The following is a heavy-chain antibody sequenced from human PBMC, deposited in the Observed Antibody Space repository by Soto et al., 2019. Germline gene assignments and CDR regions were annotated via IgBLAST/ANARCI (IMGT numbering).Heavy chain of an antibody. Sequence: GGFLRLSCAASGFNSTGYAISWVRQAPGKGLEWVSTISGTGGSTYYPDSVKGRFTISRDNSKNTVYLQMNSLRAEDAAVYYCAKEVTSGYYLFDYWGQGTLVTVSS. J-gene: IGHJ4*02. D-gene: IGHD3-22*01. CDR1: GFNSTGYA. V-gene: IGHV3-23*01. CDR3: AKEVTSGYYLFDY. CDR2: ISGTGGST.